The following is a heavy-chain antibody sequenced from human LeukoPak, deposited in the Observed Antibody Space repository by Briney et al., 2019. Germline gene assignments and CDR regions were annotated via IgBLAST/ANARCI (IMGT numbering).Heavy chain of an antibody. Sequence: ASVKVSCKASGYTFTSYGISWVRQAPGQGLEWMGWISAYNGNTNYAQKLQGRVTMTTDTSTSTAYMELRSLRSEDTAVYYCAGSYSNPNLDYWGQGTLVTVSS. D-gene: IGHD4-11*01. J-gene: IGHJ4*02. CDR3: AGSYSNPNLDY. CDR2: ISAYNGNT. V-gene: IGHV1-18*01. CDR1: GYTFTSYG.